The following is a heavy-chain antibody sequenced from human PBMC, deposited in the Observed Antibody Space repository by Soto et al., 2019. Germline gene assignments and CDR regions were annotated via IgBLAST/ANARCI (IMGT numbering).Heavy chain of an antibody. CDR3: AQGPGQDRVQALDY. CDR2: IIPIFNTA. D-gene: IGHD1-1*01. Sequence: VQLVQSGAGVKEPGSSVKVSCKASGGRFTSYSFSWVRQAPGQGLVWMGGIIPIFNTANYAPKFKARLSITANTSTTSAYMELSGLRGDGTAVYFCAQGPGQDRVQALDYWGQGTLVIVSS. V-gene: IGHV1-69*06. J-gene: IGHJ4*02. CDR1: GGRFTSYS.